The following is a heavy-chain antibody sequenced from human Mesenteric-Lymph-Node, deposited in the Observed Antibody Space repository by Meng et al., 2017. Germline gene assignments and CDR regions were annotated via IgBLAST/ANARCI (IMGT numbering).Heavy chain of an antibody. D-gene: IGHD2-15*01. J-gene: IGHJ4*02. CDR3: AKFGSYGLPPSY. V-gene: IGHV3-23*01. Sequence: ESLKISCAASGFTFSSYAMSWVRQAPGKGLEWVSAISGSGGSTYYADSVKGRFTISRDNSKNTLYLQMNSLRAEDTAVYYCAKFGSYGLPPSYWGQGTLVTVSS. CDR2: ISGSGGST. CDR1: GFTFSSYA.